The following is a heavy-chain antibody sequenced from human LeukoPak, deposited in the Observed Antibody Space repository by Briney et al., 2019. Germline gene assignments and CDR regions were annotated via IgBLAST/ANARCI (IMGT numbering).Heavy chain of an antibody. D-gene: IGHD3-10*01. CDR3: AITMVRGVPDP. CDR2: MNPNSGNT. Sequence: GASVTVSCQASGYTFTRYDINGVRQATGQGLNWMGWMNPNSGNTGYAQKFQGRVTMTRNASISTAYRELSSLRSEDTAVYYCAITMVRGVPDPWGQGTLVTVSS. CDR1: GYTFTRYD. V-gene: IGHV1-8*01. J-gene: IGHJ5*02.